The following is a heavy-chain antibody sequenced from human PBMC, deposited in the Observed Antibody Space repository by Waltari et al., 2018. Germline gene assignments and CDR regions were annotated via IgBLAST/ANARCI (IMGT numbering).Heavy chain of an antibody. D-gene: IGHD5-18*01. V-gene: IGHV5-51*03. Sequence: VQLVQSGAEVKKPGASLKISCKGSGYSFTSYWSRLVRQMPGKGLEWRGVIYPGDADTRYSPSFQGQVTISADKSISTAYLQWSSLKASDTAMYYCARLEGYGGHDYWGQGTLVTVSS. CDR2: IYPGDADT. CDR3: ARLEGYGGHDY. CDR1: GYSFTSYW. J-gene: IGHJ4*02.